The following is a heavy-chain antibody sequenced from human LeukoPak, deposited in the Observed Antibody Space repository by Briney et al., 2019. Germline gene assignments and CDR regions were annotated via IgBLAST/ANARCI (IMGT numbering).Heavy chain of an antibody. CDR2: ISGGGGST. CDR1: GGSISNSSYY. D-gene: IGHD1-7*01. Sequence: PSETLSLTCTVSGGSISNSSYYWGWIRQPPGKGLEWVSAISGGGGSTYYADSVKGRFTISRDNSKNTLYLQMNSLRAEDTAVYYCAKDGGPYNWNYVTYWGQGTLVTVSS. CDR3: AKDGGPYNWNYVTY. J-gene: IGHJ4*02. V-gene: IGHV3-23*01.